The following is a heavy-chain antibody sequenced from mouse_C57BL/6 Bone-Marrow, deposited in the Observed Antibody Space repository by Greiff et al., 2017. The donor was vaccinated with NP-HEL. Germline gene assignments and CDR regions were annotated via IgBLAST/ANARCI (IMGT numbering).Heavy chain of an antibody. D-gene: IGHD1-1*01. Sequence: QVQLQQPGAELVKPGASVKMSCKASGYTFTSYWITWVKQRPGQGLEWIGDIYPGSGSTNYNEKFKSKATLTVDTSSSTAYMQLSSLTSEDSAVYYCAGQFTTVVAPFDYWGQGTTLTVSS. CDR1: GYTFTSYW. CDR2: IYPGSGST. CDR3: AGQFTTVVAPFDY. J-gene: IGHJ2*01. V-gene: IGHV1-55*01.